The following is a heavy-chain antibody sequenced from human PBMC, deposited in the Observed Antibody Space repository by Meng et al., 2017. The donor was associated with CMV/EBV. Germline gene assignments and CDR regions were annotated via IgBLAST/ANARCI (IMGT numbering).Heavy chain of an antibody. D-gene: IGHD3-10*01. CDR1: GYTFTSYD. V-gene: IGHV1-8*01. CDR3: TRGRGSAHKGNWFDP. J-gene: IGHJ5*02. CDR2: MNPNSGNT. Sequence: ASVKVSCKASGYTFTSYDINWMRQATGQGLEWMGWMNPNSGNTAYAPKFQGVLTMTRNTSINTAYMHLSSLRSEDTAIYCCTRGRGSAHKGNWFDPWGQGTLVTVSS.